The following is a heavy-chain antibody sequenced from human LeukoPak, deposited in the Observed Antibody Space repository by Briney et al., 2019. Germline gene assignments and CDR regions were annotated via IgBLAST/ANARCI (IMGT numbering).Heavy chain of an antibody. J-gene: IGHJ4*02. CDR1: GFTFSSYA. V-gene: IGHV3-7*04. Sequence: GGSLRLSCAASGFTFSSYAMSWVRQAPGKGLEWVANIKQDGSEKYYVDSVKGRFTISRDNAKKSLYLQMNSLRAEDTAVYYCARDGYEGRDYWGQGTLVTVSS. CDR2: IKQDGSEK. D-gene: IGHD5-18*01. CDR3: ARDGYEGRDY.